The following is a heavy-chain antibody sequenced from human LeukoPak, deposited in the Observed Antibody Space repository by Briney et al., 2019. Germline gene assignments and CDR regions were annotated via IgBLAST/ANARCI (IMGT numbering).Heavy chain of an antibody. CDR3: AELGITMIRGV. Sequence: GGTLRLSCAASGFTFSSYEMNWVRQAPGKGLEWVSYISSSGSTIYYADSVKGRFTISRDNAKNSLYLQMNSLRAEDTAVYYCAELGITMIRGVWGKGTTVTISS. V-gene: IGHV3-48*03. J-gene: IGHJ6*04. CDR2: ISSSGSTI. CDR1: GFTFSSYE. D-gene: IGHD3-22*01.